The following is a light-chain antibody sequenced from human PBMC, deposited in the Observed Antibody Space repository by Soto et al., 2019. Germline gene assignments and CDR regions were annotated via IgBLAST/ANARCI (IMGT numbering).Light chain of an antibody. CDR2: YXS. V-gene: IGKV1-5*01. Sequence: DIXMTQSPSTLPASLGDRVTLTXRASPTARCWFAWYQQEQGXAPEXXXDYXSRLAGGGPSRLSGSESGTEFTLTIGSLEPDDFATYYCQQYNSYSWTFGQGTKVDIK. J-gene: IGKJ1*01. CDR3: QQYNSYSWT. CDR1: PTARCW.